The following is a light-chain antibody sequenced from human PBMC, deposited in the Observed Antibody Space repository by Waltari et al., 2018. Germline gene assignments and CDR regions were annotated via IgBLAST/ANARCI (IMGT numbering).Light chain of an antibody. Sequence: DIQMTQSPSSLSASVGDRVTITCRASQDITNFLAWFQKKPGDAPKSLIYAASTLHSGVPSRFRGSCSNTYFTLTITNLQPEDFATYYCQQYNHYPVTFGGGTTVGI. CDR2: AAS. J-gene: IGKJ4*01. CDR3: QQYNHYPVT. CDR1: QDITNF. V-gene: IGKV1-16*01.